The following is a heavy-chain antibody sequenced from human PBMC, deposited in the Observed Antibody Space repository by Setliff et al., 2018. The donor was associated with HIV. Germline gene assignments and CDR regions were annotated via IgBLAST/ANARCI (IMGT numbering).Heavy chain of an antibody. CDR3: ASPMFYDGKVV. D-gene: IGHD3-22*01. J-gene: IGHJ4*02. V-gene: IGHV1-3*01. CDR1: GHTFTNYD. CDR2: ITAGNGDT. Sequence: ASVKVSCKPSGHTFTNYDIHWMRQAPGQGLEWMGRITAGNGDTKHSQKFQDRVTLTSNMSANTVYMGLTTLRSEDTAVYYCASPMFYDGKVVWGQGTPVTVSS.